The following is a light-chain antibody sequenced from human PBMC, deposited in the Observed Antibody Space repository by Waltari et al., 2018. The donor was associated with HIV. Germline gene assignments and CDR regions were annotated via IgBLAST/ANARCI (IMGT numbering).Light chain of an antibody. V-gene: IGKV1-27*01. J-gene: IGKJ1*01. Sequence: DSQMTQSPASLSAAVGDRVTITCRARQGISNYLAWYQQKPGKGPKLLIYAASTLPSGVPDRFSGSGSGTDFTLTISSLQPEDVAIYYCQQYNSAPRTFGQGTKVEIK. CDR1: QGISNY. CDR3: QQYNSAPRT. CDR2: AAS.